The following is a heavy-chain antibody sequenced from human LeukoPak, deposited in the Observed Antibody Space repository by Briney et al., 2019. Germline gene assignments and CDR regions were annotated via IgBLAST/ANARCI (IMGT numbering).Heavy chain of an antibody. Sequence: SETLSLTCAVYGGSFSGYYWSWIRQPPGKGLEWIGEINHSGSTNYNPSLKSRVTISVNTSKNQFSLKLSSVTAADTAVYYCARGAYDFWSGYYTHIYYYGTDVWGQGTTVTVSS. CDR1: GGSFSGYY. CDR3: ARGAYDFWSGYYTHIYYYGTDV. D-gene: IGHD3-3*01. CDR2: INHSGST. J-gene: IGHJ6*02. V-gene: IGHV4-34*01.